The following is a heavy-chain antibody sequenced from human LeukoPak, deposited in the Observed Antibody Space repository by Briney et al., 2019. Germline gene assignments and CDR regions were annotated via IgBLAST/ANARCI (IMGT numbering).Heavy chain of an antibody. V-gene: IGHV1-18*01. D-gene: IGHD2-15*01. CDR3: ARDRDMAATLPYRDVFDY. J-gene: IGHJ4*02. CDR2: ISAYNGNT. CDR1: GYTFTSYG. Sequence: GASVKVSCKASGYTFTSYGISWVRQAPGQGLEWMGWISAYNGNTNYAQKLQGRVTMTTDTSTSTAYMELRSLRSDDTAVYYCARDRDMAATLPYRDVFDYWGQGTLVTVSS.